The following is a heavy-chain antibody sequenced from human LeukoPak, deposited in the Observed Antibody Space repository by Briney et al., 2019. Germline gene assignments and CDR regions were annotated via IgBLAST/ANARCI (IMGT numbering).Heavy chain of an antibody. J-gene: IGHJ6*02. D-gene: IGHD6-13*01. Sequence: PGGSLRLSCAASGFTFSSYWMHWVRQAPGKGLVWVSRINSDGSSTSYADSVKGRFTISRDNAKNTLYLQMNSLRAEDTAVYYCARVLGSIAAAGTNIYYYYYGMDVWGQGTTVTVSS. CDR1: GFTFSSYW. CDR3: ARVLGSIAAAGTNIYYYYYGMDV. CDR2: INSDGSST. V-gene: IGHV3-74*01.